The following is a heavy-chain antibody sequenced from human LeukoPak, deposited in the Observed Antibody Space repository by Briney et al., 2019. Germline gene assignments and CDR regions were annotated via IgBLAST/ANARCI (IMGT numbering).Heavy chain of an antibody. V-gene: IGHV3-7*01. CDR2: IKQDGSEK. Sequence: PGGSLRLSCAASGFTFSNYYMTWVRQAPGKGLEWVANIKQDGSEKDYVDSVKGRFTISRDNAKNSLCLQMNSLRAEETAVYYCARGAWWGTNWGQGTLVTVSS. CDR3: ARGAWWGTN. D-gene: IGHD2-15*01. CDR1: GFTFSNYY. J-gene: IGHJ4*02.